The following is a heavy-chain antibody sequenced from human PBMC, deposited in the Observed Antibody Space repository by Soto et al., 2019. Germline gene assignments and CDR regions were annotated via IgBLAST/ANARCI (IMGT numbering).Heavy chain of an antibody. D-gene: IGHD1-26*01. CDR3: ARDGGRHSGGIDY. CDR2: IIPIFGTA. Sequence: QVQLVQSGAEVKKPGSSVKVSCKASGGTFSSYSINWVRQAPGQGLEWMGEIIPIFGTANYAQKFQGRVTITADESTSTVYMELSSLRSEDKAVYYCARDGGRHSGGIDYWGQGTLVTVSS. J-gene: IGHJ4*02. CDR1: GGTFSSYS. V-gene: IGHV1-69*01.